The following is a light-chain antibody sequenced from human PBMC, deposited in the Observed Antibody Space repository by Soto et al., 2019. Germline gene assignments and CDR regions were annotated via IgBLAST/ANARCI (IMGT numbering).Light chain of an antibody. CDR1: QSLLHSNGYNY. CDR2: LGS. CDR3: MQALQTPPT. V-gene: IGKV2-28*01. J-gene: IGKJ4*01. Sequence: DVARSTSKLSLPVTPGEPASLSCRSRQSLLHSNGYNYLDWYLQKPGQSPQLLIYLGSNRASGVPDRFSGSGSGTDFTLKISRVEAEDVGVYYCMQALQTPPTSAGRAKVDIK.